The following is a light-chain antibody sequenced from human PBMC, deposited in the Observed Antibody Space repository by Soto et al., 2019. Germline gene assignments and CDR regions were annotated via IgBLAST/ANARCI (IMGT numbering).Light chain of an antibody. CDR2: GSS. CDR1: QSVSSN. CDR3: QQYDNWPRT. V-gene: IGKV3-15*01. Sequence: EIVMTQSPATLSVSPGERVTLSFRASQSVSSNLAWYQQKPGQAPRLLFYGSSTKATDIPARFSGSGSGTEFTLTIASLQSEDSAVYYCQQYDNWPRTFGQGTKVDIK. J-gene: IGKJ1*01.